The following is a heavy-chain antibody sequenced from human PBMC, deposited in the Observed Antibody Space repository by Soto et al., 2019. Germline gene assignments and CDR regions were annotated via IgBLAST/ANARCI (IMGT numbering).Heavy chain of an antibody. J-gene: IGHJ4*02. CDR3: ARSPLGRIIVAVGDN. D-gene: IGHD2-21*01. CDR1: GFTFSRSV. Sequence: EVQLLESGGALVQPGGSLRLSCAASGFTFSRSVMSWVRQAPGKGLEWVSSISGSGGTAHYTHSVRGRFTISRDNSKNTVFLQMHSLREEDTAVYYCARSPLGRIIVAVGDNWGQGTLVSVSS. V-gene: IGHV3-23*01. CDR2: ISGSGGTA.